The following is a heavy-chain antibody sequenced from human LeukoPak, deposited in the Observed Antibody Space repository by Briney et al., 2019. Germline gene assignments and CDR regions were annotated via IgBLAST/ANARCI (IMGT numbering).Heavy chain of an antibody. J-gene: IGHJ6*03. D-gene: IGHD3-9*01. CDR1: GDSISSGDYY. CDR2: ISSSGGT. Sequence: SETLSLTCTVSGDSISSGDYYWSWIRQPAGKGLEWIGRISSSGGTNYNPSLKSRVTISVDTSKNQFSLKLSSVTAADTAVYYCARDLVYPYYYYMDVWGKGTTVTISS. V-gene: IGHV4-61*02. CDR3: ARDLVYPYYYYMDV.